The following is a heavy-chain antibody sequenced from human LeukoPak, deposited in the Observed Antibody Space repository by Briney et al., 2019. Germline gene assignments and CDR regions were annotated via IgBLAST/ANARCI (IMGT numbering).Heavy chain of an antibody. J-gene: IGHJ4*02. Sequence: SETLSLTCAVYGGSFSGYYWGWIRQPPGKGLEWIGEINHSGSTNYNPSLKSRVTISVDTSKNQFSLKLSSVTAADTAVYYCARGWGSGPYYDFWSGYSYFDYWGQGTLVTVSS. D-gene: IGHD3-3*01. CDR2: INHSGST. CDR3: ARGWGSGPYYDFWSGYSYFDY. CDR1: GGSFSGYY. V-gene: IGHV4-34*01.